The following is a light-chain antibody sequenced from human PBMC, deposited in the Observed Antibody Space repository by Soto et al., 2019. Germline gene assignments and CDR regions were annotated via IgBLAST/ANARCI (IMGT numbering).Light chain of an antibody. CDR3: QQSYSIPIT. CDR1: QSISNY. V-gene: IGKV1-39*01. Sequence: DIQMTQSPSSLSASVGARVTITCRASQSISNYLNWYQQKPGKAPKLLTYAASSLQSGVPSRFSGSGSGTDFTLTISSLQPEDFATYYCQQSYSIPITFGQGTRLEIK. CDR2: AAS. J-gene: IGKJ5*01.